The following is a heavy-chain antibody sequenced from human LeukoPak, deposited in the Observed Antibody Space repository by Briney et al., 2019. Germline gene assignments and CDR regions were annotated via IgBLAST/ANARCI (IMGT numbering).Heavy chain of an antibody. CDR1: GFTVSSNY. CDR2: IYSGGST. V-gene: IGHV3-53*01. J-gene: IGHJ4*02. D-gene: IGHD3-10*01. CDR3: ASFYGSGSYYRDSIDY. Sequence: GGSLRLSCAASGFTVSSNYMSWVRQAPGKGLEWVSVIYSGGSTYYADSVKGRFTISRDNSKNTLYLQMNSLRAGDTAVYYCASFYGSGSYYRDSIDYWGQGTLVTVSS.